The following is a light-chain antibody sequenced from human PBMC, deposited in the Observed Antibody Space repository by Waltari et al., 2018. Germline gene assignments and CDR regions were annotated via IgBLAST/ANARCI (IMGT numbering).Light chain of an antibody. CDR2: GNN. CDR3: QSYDRSLSVV. J-gene: IGLJ2*01. Sequence: QSALTQPPSVSGAPGQRVTISCTGSGSNIGAGYDVQWYQQFPGTVPKPLLPGNNNRPSGVPDRFSASKTGTSAALAITGLQAEDEADYYCQSYDRSLSVVFVGGTKLTVL. V-gene: IGLV1-40*01. CDR1: GSNIGAGYD.